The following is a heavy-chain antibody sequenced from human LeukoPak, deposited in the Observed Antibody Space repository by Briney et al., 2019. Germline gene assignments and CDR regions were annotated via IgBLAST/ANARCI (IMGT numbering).Heavy chain of an antibody. CDR1: GFTFSSYG. CDR2: ISSSSSYI. Sequence: PGRSLRLSCAASGFTFSSYGMHWVRQAPGKGLEWVSSISSSSSYIYYADSVKGRFTISRDNAKNSLYLQMNSLRAEDTAVYYCARDAETYTYYYYGMDVWGQGTTVTVSS. J-gene: IGHJ6*02. CDR3: ARDAETYTYYYYGMDV. V-gene: IGHV3-21*01. D-gene: IGHD1-14*01.